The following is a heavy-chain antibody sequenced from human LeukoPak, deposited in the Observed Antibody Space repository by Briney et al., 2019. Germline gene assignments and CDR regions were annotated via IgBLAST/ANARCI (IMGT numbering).Heavy chain of an antibody. Sequence: PSEKLSLTSSVYAASVTAFHWTWNRQRPGLGLEWIGFLYYTATTNYNPSLRSRVTMSVDTARNQVSLTVNSVTGADTAVCYCASRDIAIVPAAVNPSSDYCYYMDVWGNGTTVTVSS. J-gene: IGHJ6*03. CDR2: LYYTATT. CDR3: ASRDIAIVPAAVNPSSDYCYYMDV. CDR1: AASVTAFH. V-gene: IGHV4-59*08. D-gene: IGHD2-21*01.